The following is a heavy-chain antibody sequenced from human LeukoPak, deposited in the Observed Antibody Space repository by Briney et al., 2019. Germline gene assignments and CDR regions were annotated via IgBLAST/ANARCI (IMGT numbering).Heavy chain of an antibody. V-gene: IGHV4-30-4*01. CDR1: GASLSSGDYY. D-gene: IGHD4-17*01. CDR3: ASEVGVTNFDY. CDR2: IYYSGST. J-gene: IGHJ4*02. Sequence: PSQTLSLTCTVSGASLSSGDYYWSWLRQPPGKGLEWIGYIYYSGSTYYNPSLRSRVTISLDSSKNQFSLKLSSVTAADTAVYYCASEVGVTNFDYWGQGTLVTVSS.